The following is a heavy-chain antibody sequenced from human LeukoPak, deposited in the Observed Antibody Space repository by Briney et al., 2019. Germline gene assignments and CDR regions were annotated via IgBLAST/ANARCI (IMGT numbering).Heavy chain of an antibody. CDR1: GYTFTGYH. V-gene: IGHV1-2*02. J-gene: IGHJ3*02. Sequence: ASVKVSCKASGYTFTGYHMHWVRHAPGQGLEWMGWINPNSGGANYAQNFQGRVTMTRDTSISTAYMELSSLRSDATAVYYYARDSLSFWIWGVDIVVVPAAKVGGAFDIWGQGTMVTVSS. CDR2: INPNSGGA. D-gene: IGHD2-2*03. CDR3: ARDSLSFWIWGVDIVVVPAAKVGGAFDI.